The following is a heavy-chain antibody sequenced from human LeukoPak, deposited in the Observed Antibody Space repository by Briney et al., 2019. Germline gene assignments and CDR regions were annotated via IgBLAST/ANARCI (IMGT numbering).Heavy chain of an antibody. CDR3: ARGGAFCSITTCHEFDH. CDR2: TNPSTGVT. J-gene: IGHJ4*02. D-gene: IGHD2-2*01. V-gene: IGHV1-2*02. CDR1: GYTFTGSY. Sequence: ASVKVSCKTSGYTFTGSYLHWVRQVPGQGLEWMGWTNPSTGVTKSAQQFEGRVTMTRDTSNTTGYMELRSLRLDDTATYYCARGGAFCSITTCHEFDHWGQGTLVIVSS.